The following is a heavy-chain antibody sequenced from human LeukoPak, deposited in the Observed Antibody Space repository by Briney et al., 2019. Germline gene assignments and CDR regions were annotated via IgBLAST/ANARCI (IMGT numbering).Heavy chain of an antibody. CDR1: GFTFSSYG. CDR2: IWYDGSNK. J-gene: IGHJ4*02. CDR3: AKDSHDLRQNFIFDY. V-gene: IGHV3-33*06. Sequence: SGRSLRLSCAASGFTFSSYGMHWVRQAPGKGLEWVAVIWYDGSNKYYADSVKGRFTISRDNSKNTLYLQMNSLRAEDTAVYYCAKDSHDLRQNFIFDYWGQGTLVTVSS. D-gene: IGHD5/OR15-5a*01.